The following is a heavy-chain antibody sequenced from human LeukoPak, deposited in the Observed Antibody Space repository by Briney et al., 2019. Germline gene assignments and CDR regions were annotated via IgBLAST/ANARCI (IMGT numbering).Heavy chain of an antibody. D-gene: IGHD1-26*01. Sequence: GGSLRLSCAASGFTFSSYGMHWVRQAPGKGLEWVAFIRYDGSNKYYADSVKGRFTISRDNSKNTLYLQMSSLRAEDTAVYYCAKDTAPGSIVGATEYFDYWGQGTLVTVSS. CDR1: GFTFSSYG. V-gene: IGHV3-30*02. J-gene: IGHJ4*02. CDR2: IRYDGSNK. CDR3: AKDTAPGSIVGATEYFDY.